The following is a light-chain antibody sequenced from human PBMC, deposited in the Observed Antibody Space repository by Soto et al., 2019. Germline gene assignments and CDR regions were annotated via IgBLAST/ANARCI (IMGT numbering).Light chain of an antibody. J-gene: IGKJ5*01. CDR1: ERVSSSY. CDR3: QHYQVGQPIA. V-gene: IGKV3D-20*01. CDR2: DAS. Sequence: IVLTQAPATMSLSPLERATLYCGASERVSSSYVAWYQMKAGLAPRLLIHDASTRASGIPDRFSGSGSETDFTLTISRLEPEDFALYYCQHYQVGQPIAFGRGTRLEI.